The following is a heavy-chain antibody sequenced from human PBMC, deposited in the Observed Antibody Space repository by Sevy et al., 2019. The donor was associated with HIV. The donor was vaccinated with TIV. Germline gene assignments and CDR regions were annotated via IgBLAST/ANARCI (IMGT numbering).Heavy chain of an antibody. V-gene: IGHV3-23*01. CDR1: GFTFRSYA. CDR3: AKGVSWLVLGGYFDY. D-gene: IGHD6-19*01. Sequence: GGSQRLSCEASGFTFRSYAMSWVRQAPGKGLEWVSGIIGSGDNTYYADSVKGRFTVSRDNSKNTLYVQMNSLRAEDTAVYYCAKGVSWLVLGGYFDYWGQGTPVTVSS. CDR2: IIGSGDNT. J-gene: IGHJ4*02.